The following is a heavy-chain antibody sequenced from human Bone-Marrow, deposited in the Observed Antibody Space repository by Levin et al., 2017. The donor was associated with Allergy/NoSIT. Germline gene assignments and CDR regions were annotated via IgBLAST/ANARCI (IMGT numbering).Heavy chain of an antibody. CDR1: GGSISSHC. D-gene: IGHD2-2*01. J-gene: IGHJ4*02. CDR2: MYNSGST. Sequence: PSETLSLTCSVSGGSISSHCWSWIRQPPGKGLQWIGNMYNSGSTNYNPSLEGRVTISVDTSNNQFSLKLRSVTAADTAVYYCARAEARQLPPGGYYYFHYWGQGTLVTASS. CDR3: ARAEARQLPPGGYYYFHY. V-gene: IGHV4-59*11.